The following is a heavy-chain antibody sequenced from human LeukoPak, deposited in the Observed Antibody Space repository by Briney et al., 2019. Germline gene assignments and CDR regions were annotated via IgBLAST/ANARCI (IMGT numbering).Heavy chain of an antibody. Sequence: ASVKVSCKASGYTFTSYDISWVRQATGQGLEWMGWMNPNSGNTGYAQKFQGRVTITRNTSISTAYMELSSLRSKDTAVYYCARGDYDFWSGYYPYFDYWGQGTLVTVSS. J-gene: IGHJ4*02. D-gene: IGHD3-3*01. CDR3: ARGDYDFWSGYYPYFDY. CDR2: MNPNSGNT. CDR1: GYTFTSYD. V-gene: IGHV1-8*03.